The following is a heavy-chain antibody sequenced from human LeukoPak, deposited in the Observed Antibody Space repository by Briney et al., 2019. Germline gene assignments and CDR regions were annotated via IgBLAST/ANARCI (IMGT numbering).Heavy chain of an antibody. CDR1: GGSLSGYY. J-gene: IGHJ4*02. V-gene: IGHV4-4*07. D-gene: IGHD3-10*01. CDR3: ARLRPSGMGGGFDY. CDR2: GHTSGIT. Sequence: PSETLSLTCTVSGGSLSGYYWSWIRQPAGKGLEWIGRGHTSGITNYNASLQSRVTMSVDTSKNQLSLKLSSVTAADTAVYYCARLRPSGMGGGFDYWGQGTLVTVSS.